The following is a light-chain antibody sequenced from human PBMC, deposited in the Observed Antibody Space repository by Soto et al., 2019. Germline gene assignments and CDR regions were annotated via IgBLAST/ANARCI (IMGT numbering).Light chain of an antibody. CDR3: QQYASSPLT. CDR2: TAS. CDR1: QSVGRNY. J-gene: IGKJ4*01. Sequence: EIVLTQSPGTLSVSPGERATLSCRASQSVGRNYLAWYQQKPGQAPGLLIYTASSRATGIPDRFSGSGSGTDFTLTISRLEPEDFAVYYCQQYASSPLTFGGGTKVEIK. V-gene: IGKV3-20*01.